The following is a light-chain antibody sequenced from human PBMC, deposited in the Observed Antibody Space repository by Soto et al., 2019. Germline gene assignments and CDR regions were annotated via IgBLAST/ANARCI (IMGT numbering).Light chain of an antibody. J-gene: IGKJ4*01. V-gene: IGKV1-33*01. CDR2: DVS. Sequence: DIQMTQSPSSLSASLGESVTITCQASHDISNYLNWYQHKPGKAPKLLIYDVSNLEAGVPSRFSGSGSGTDFVFTISNLQPEDIATYYCQQYDNLLLTFGGGTKVEIK. CDR3: QQYDNLLLT. CDR1: HDISNY.